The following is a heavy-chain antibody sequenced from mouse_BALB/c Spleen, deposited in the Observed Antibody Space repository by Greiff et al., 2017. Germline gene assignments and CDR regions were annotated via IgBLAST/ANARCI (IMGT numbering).Heavy chain of an antibody. D-gene: IGHD2-12*01. J-gene: IGHJ3*01. CDR3: ARLRREAY. CDR2: IWAGGST. Sequence: QVHVKQSGPGLVAPSQSLSITCTVSGFSLTSYGVHWVRQPPGKGLEWLGVIWAGGSTNYNSALMSRLSISKDNSKSQVFLKMNSLQTDDTAMYYCARLRREAYWGQGTLVTVSA. CDR1: GFSLTSYG. V-gene: IGHV2-9*02.